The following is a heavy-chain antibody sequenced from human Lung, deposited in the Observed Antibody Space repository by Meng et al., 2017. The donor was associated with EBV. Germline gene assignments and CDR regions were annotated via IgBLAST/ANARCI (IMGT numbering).Heavy chain of an antibody. CDR3: ARDPAWTAAGSFDY. V-gene: IGHV4-61*03. CDR2: IDDSGST. D-gene: IGHD6-13*01. Sequence: VQLEEAGPGLVKPSETLSLTCSGSGGSVSSCGYYWSWIRQPPGKGLEWIGYIDDSGSTNNNPSLKSRVTISVDTSKNHFSLSLSSVTAADTAVYYCARDPAWTAAGSFDYWGQGTLVT. CDR1: GGSVSSCGYY. J-gene: IGHJ4*02.